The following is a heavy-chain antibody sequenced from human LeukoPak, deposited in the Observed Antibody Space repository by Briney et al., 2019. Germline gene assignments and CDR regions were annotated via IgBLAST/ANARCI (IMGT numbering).Heavy chain of an antibody. Sequence: PSETLSLTCTVSGGSISSYYWSWIRQPPGKELEWIGYIYYSGSTNYNPSLKSRVTISVDTSKNQFSLKLSSVTAADTAVYYCARHEPISGYPQHWGQGTLVTVSS. D-gene: IGHD3-22*01. J-gene: IGHJ1*01. CDR1: GGSISSYY. CDR2: IYYSGST. V-gene: IGHV4-59*08. CDR3: ARHEPISGYPQH.